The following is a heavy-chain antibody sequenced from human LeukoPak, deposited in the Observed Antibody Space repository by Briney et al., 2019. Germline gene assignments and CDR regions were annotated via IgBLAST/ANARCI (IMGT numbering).Heavy chain of an antibody. V-gene: IGHV3-23*01. J-gene: IGHJ4*02. CDR3: VERTVHSPFDF. D-gene: IGHD1-1*01. CDR1: GFTLSSFA. CDR2: ISGSGGTT. Sequence: GGSLRLSCAASGFTLSSFAMNWVRQAPGKGLEWVSAISGSGGTTFYADSETGRLTISRDNSKNTLYLKMNCLRAEDTAVYYWVERTVHSPFDFGGQGTLVTVSS.